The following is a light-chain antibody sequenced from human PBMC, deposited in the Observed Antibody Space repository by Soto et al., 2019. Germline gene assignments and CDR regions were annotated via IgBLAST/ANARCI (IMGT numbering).Light chain of an antibody. CDR2: EGS. V-gene: IGLV2-23*01. CDR3: CSYAGSSTPNWV. J-gene: IGLJ3*02. Sequence: QSALTQPASVSGSPGQSITISCTGTSSDVGSYNLVSWYQQHPGKAPKLMIYEGSKRPSGVSNRCSGSKSGNTASLTISGFQAEDEAVYYCCSYAGSSTPNWVFGGGTKVTGL. CDR1: SSDVGSYNL.